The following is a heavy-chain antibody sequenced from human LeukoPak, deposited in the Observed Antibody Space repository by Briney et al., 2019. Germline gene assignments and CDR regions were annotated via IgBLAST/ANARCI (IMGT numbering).Heavy chain of an antibody. Sequence: AGGSLRLSCATSGFTVSSNYMSWVRQAPGKGLEWVSVIFSGGSTYYADAVKGRFTISRDNPKSTLSLEMNSLRAEDTAVYCCAFSCSGDSCSFFDSWGQGTLVTVSS. V-gene: IGHV3-66*01. CDR2: IFSGGST. D-gene: IGHD2-15*01. J-gene: IGHJ4*02. CDR1: GFTVSSNY. CDR3: AFSCSGDSCSFFDS.